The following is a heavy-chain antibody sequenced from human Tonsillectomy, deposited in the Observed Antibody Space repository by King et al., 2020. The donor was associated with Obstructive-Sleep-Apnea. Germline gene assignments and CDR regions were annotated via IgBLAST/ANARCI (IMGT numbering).Heavy chain of an antibody. J-gene: IGHJ5*02. CDR2: IGTAGDT. Sequence: VQLVESGGGLVQPGGSLRLSCAASGFTFSSYDMHWVRQATGKGLEWVSAIGTAGDTYYPGSLKGRFPISRENAKNSWYLKRNSLRAGDTAVYYCARGKERDFWSCYQDNWFDPWGQGTLVTVSS. CDR3: ARGKERDFWSCYQDNWFDP. D-gene: IGHD3-3*01. V-gene: IGHV3-13*04. CDR1: GFTFSSYD.